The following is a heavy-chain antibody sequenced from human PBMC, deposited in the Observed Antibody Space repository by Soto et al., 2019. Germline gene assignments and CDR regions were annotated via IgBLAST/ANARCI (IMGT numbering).Heavy chain of an antibody. Sequence: SETLSLTCAVSGGSISSGDYSWNWIRQPPGKGLEWIGYIYYVGSTYYNPSLQSRVTMSVDRSRNQFSLKLNSVTAADTAVYYCARVRREYDNSGPVDYWGQGTLVTVSS. D-gene: IGHD3-22*01. CDR2: IYYVGST. J-gene: IGHJ4*02. CDR3: ARVRREYDNSGPVDY. V-gene: IGHV4-30-2*01. CDR1: GGSISSGDYS.